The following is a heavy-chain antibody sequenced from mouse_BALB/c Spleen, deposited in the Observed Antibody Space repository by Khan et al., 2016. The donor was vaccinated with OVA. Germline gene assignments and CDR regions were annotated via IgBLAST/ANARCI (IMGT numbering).Heavy chain of an antibody. CDR2: INTYTGEP. CDR1: GYTFTNYG. V-gene: IGHV9-1*02. J-gene: IGHJ1*01. Sequence: QIQLVQSGPELKKPGETVKISCKASGYTFTNYGMNWVKQAPGKGLKWMGWINTYTGEPTYTGDFKGRFAFSLETSASTAYLQIHYLKNEDMATYFCARGASYWYFDVWGAGTTVTVSS. CDR3: ARGASYWYFDV.